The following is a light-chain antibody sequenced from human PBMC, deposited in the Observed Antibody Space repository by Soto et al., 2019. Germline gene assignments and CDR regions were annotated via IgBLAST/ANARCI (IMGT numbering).Light chain of an antibody. Sequence: QAVVTQPPSVSGAPGQRVTISCTGSSSNIGASYDVHWYQQLPGTAPKLLIYGNTNRPSGVPDRFSGSKSGTSASLAITGLQAEDEADYYCKSKTGSITYVFGTGTKLTVL. J-gene: IGLJ1*01. V-gene: IGLV1-40*01. CDR2: GNT. CDR3: KSKTGSITYV. CDR1: SSNIGASYD.